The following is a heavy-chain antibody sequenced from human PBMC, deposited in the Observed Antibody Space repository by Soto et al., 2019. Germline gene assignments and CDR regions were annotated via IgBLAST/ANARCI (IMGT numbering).Heavy chain of an antibody. J-gene: IGHJ6*02. Sequence: EVHLVESGGGLVKPGGSLRLSCAVSGFTFSSCTMNWVRQAPGKGLEWVSSISPSTSHIYYADSVKGRFTISRDNAKNALFLQMNSLSAEDTAVYYCSGCSGGACQQNYGMDVWGQGTTVTVSS. CDR1: GFTFSSCT. D-gene: IGHD2-15*01. V-gene: IGHV3-21*01. CDR3: SGCSGGACQQNYGMDV. CDR2: ISPSTSHI.